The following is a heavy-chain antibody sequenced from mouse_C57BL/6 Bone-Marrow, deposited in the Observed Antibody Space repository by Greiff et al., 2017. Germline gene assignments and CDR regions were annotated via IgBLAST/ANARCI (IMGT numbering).Heavy chain of an antibody. CDR3: ARVYYDYDDYFDY. CDR1: GFTFTDYY. J-gene: IGHJ2*01. V-gene: IGHV7-3*01. Sequence: EVKVVESGGGLVQPGGSLSLSCAASGFTFTDYYMSWVRQPPGKALEWLGFIRNKANGYTTEYSASVKGRFTISRDNSQSILYLQMNALRAEDSATYYCARVYYDYDDYFDYWGQGTTLTVSS. D-gene: IGHD2-4*01. CDR2: IRNKANGYTT.